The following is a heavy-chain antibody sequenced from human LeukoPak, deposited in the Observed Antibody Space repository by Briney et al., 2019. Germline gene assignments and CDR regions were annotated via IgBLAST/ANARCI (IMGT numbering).Heavy chain of an antibody. Sequence: SETLSLTCTVSGGSISSYYWSWIRQPPGKGLEWIGYIYYSGSTNYNPSPKSRVTISVDTSKNQFSLKLSSVTAADTAVYYCARALLSPNYDFWSGYPNGGYYYYGMDVWGQGTTVTVSS. D-gene: IGHD3-3*01. J-gene: IGHJ6*02. CDR2: IYYSGST. CDR3: ARALLSPNYDFWSGYPNGGYYYYGMDV. V-gene: IGHV4-59*08. CDR1: GGSISSYY.